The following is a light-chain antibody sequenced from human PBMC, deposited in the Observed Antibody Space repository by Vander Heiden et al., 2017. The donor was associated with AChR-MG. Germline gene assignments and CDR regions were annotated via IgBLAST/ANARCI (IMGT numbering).Light chain of an antibody. V-gene: IGKV1-39*01. Sequence: DFTMTPSPSSFTASVGDRVTITWRASQGISSYLDWYQQEPGKAPQLLIYAASSLRSGVPSRFSGSGSGTDFTLTVSSLEPEDFATYYCQQSYSTLTFGGGTKVEIK. J-gene: IGKJ4*01. CDR2: AAS. CDR1: QGISSY. CDR3: QQSYSTLT.